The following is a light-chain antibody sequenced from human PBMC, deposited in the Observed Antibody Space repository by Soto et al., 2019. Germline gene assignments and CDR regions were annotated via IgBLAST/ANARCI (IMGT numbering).Light chain of an antibody. J-gene: IGKJ4*01. V-gene: IGKV3-15*01. CDR3: QHYNNWPPLT. CDR1: QSFSSN. CDR2: AAS. Sequence: DIVMTQSPATLSVSPRQRITLSCRACQSFSSNLAGYQQKPGQAARLLIFAASTRATGIPARFSGRGSGTEFTLTISSLQSEDFGIYYCQHYNNWPPLTFGGGTKVDIK.